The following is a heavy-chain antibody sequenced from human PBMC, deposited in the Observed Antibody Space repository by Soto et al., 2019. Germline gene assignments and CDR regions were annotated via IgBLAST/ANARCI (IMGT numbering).Heavy chain of an antibody. V-gene: IGHV3-23*01. CDR1: GFTFSSYA. D-gene: IGHD6-19*01. Sequence: GGSLRLSCAASGFTFSSYAISWVRQAPGKGLEWVSAISGSGGSTYYADSVKGRFTISRDNSKNTLYLQMNSLRAEDTAAYYCAKVSGSGWGEGYWGQGTLVTVSS. CDR3: AKVSGSGWGEGY. CDR2: ISGSGGST. J-gene: IGHJ4*02.